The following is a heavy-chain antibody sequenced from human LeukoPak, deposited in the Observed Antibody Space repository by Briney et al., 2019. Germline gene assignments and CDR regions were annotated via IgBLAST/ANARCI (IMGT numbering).Heavy chain of an antibody. Sequence: GGSLRLSCAASGFTFNGYAMSWVRQAPGKGLEWVSAMSGSGGSTFYADSVTGRFTISRDNSKNTLSLHMNSLRAEDTAVYYCAKAQDPIPAAGTSPFDYWGQGTLVTVSS. CDR1: GFTFNGYA. D-gene: IGHD6-13*01. CDR2: MSGSGGST. CDR3: AKAQDPIPAAGTSPFDY. J-gene: IGHJ4*02. V-gene: IGHV3-23*01.